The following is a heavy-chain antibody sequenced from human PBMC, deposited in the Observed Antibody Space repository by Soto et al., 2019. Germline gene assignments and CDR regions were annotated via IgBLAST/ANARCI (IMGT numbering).Heavy chain of an antibody. Sequence: EVQLLESGGDLLQPGGSLRLSCAASGFTFSSSAMSWVRQAPGKGLEWVASVSGSSGSTSYADSVKGRFSISRDNSKNTLYLQMNSLRVEDTAIYYCAKEVNNWEGDCLDTWGQGTLVSVSS. CDR1: GFTFSSSA. CDR3: AKEVNNWEGDCLDT. CDR2: VSGSSGST. J-gene: IGHJ5*02. V-gene: IGHV3-23*01. D-gene: IGHD1-1*01.